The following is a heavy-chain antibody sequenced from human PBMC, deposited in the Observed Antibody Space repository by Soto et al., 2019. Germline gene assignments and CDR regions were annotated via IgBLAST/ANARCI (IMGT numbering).Heavy chain of an antibody. D-gene: IGHD3-3*01. J-gene: IGHJ5*01. CDR3: VRGDDFTWFDS. Sequence: SETLSLTCTVSGGSISSGDYYWSWIRQPPGKGLEWIGYIYYSGSTYYNPSLKSRVTISVDTSKNQFSLKLSSVTAADSVVYFCVRGDDFTWFDSWGQGTLVTVSS. V-gene: IGHV4-30-4*01. CDR1: GGSISSGDYY. CDR2: IYYSGST.